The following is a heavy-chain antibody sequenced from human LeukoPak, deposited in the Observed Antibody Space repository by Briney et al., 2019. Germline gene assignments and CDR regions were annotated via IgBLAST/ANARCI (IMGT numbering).Heavy chain of an antibody. CDR1: GGTFSNNA. CDR3: ARARGVTVLYYYYGMDV. J-gene: IGHJ6*02. CDR2: IIPISGKT. D-gene: IGHD2-21*02. Sequence: ASVKVSCKASGGTFSNNAINWVRQAPGHGLEWMGGIIPISGKTNYAQKFQGRVTMTRDTSTSTVYMELSSLRPEDTAVYYCARARGVTVLYYYYGMDVWGQGTTVTVSS. V-gene: IGHV1-69*05.